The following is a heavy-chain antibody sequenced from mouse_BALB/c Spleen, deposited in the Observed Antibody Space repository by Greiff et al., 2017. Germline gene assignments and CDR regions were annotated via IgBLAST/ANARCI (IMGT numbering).Heavy chain of an antibody. J-gene: IGHJ1*01. V-gene: IGHV2-3*01. Sequence: QVQLQQSGPGLVAPSQSLSITCTVSGFSLTSYGVSWVRQPPGKGLEWLGVIWGDGSTNYHSALISRLSISKDNSKSQVFLKLNSLQTDDTATYYGAKQGPYYYGSSYGGYFDVWGAGTTVTVSS. CDR3: AKQGPYYYGSSYGGYFDV. D-gene: IGHD1-1*01. CDR2: IWGDGST. CDR1: GFSLTSYG.